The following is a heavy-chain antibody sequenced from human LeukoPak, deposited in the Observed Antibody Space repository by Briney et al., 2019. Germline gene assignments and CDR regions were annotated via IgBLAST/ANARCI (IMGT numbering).Heavy chain of an antibody. CDR3: EKERTYYSFDI. V-gene: IGHV3-30-3*01. Sequence: PGRSLRLSCSASGFPFSSHAIHWVRQAPGEGLEWVTGISHDGNHKYYADSVRGRVTISRDNSKNTLYLQMDSLRTEDTALYYCEKERTYYSFDIWGQGTMVTVSA. CDR1: GFPFSSHA. D-gene: IGHD1-26*01. J-gene: IGHJ3*02. CDR2: ISHDGNHK.